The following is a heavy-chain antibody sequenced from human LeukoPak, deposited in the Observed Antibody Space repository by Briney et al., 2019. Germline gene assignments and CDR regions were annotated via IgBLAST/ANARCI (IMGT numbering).Heavy chain of an antibody. J-gene: IGHJ4*02. D-gene: IGHD4-17*01. V-gene: IGHV3-30*19. CDR2: ISYDGSNK. CDR3: VRDDYGDYGLLDY. Sequence: AGGSLRLSCAASGFTFSTYGMHWVRQAPGKGLEWVTVISYDGSNKHYADSVEGRFTISRDNSKNTLYLQMNSLRAEDTAVYYCVRDDYGDYGLLDYWGQGTLVTVSS. CDR1: GFTFSTYG.